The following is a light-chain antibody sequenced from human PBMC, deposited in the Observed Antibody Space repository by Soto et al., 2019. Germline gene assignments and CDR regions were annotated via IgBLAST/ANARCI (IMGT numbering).Light chain of an antibody. Sequence: QSALTQPRSVSGSPGQSVIISCTGTSSDVGGYNYVSWYQQHPGKAPKLMIYEVRNRPSGVSNRFSGSKSGNTASLTISGLQAEDEADYYCSSYTRSSTLIFGIGTKLTVL. V-gene: IGLV2-14*01. J-gene: IGLJ1*01. CDR2: EVR. CDR1: SSDVGGYNY. CDR3: SSYTRSSTLI.